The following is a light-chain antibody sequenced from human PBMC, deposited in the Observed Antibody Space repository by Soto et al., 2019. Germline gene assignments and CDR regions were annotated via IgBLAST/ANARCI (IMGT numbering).Light chain of an antibody. CDR3: QQYTNWPSWT. CDR2: GAS. CDR1: QSVGSF. V-gene: IGKV3-15*01. Sequence: EKVMTQSPATLSMSPGERATLSCRASQSVGSFLAWYQQKPGQAPRLLIYGASTRATGSPARLSGSGSETEFTLTISSLQSEDFAVYYCQQYTNWPSWTFGQGTKVE. J-gene: IGKJ1*01.